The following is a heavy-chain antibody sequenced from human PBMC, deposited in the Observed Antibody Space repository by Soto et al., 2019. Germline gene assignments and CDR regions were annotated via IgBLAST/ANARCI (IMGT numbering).Heavy chain of an antibody. CDR2: IKQDGSEK. Sequence: LRLSCAASGFTFSSYWMSWVRQAPGKGLEWVANIKQDGSEKYYVDSVKGRFTISRDNAKNSLYLQMNSLRAEDTAVYYCASSRPTVAGTPIGSWFDPWGQGTLVTVSS. D-gene: IGHD6-19*01. CDR1: GFTFSSYW. J-gene: IGHJ5*02. CDR3: ASSRPTVAGTPIGSWFDP. V-gene: IGHV3-7*03.